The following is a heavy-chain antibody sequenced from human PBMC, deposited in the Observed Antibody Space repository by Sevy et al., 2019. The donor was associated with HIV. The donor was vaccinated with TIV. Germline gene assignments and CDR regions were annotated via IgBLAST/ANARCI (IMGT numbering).Heavy chain of an antibody. Sequence: GGSLRLSCAASGFTFSGSAMHWVRQASGKGLEWVGRIRSKANSYATAYAASVKSRFTISRDDSKNTAYLQMNSLKTDDTAVYYCTRIAASGAFDIWGQGTMVTVSS. V-gene: IGHV3-73*01. CDR2: IRSKANSYAT. CDR3: TRIAASGAFDI. D-gene: IGHD6-13*01. J-gene: IGHJ3*02. CDR1: GFTFSGSA.